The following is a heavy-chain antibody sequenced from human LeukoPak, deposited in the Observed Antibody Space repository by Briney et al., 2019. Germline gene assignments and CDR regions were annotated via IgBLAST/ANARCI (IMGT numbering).Heavy chain of an antibody. V-gene: IGHV1-18*01. Sequence: ASVKVSCKASGYTFTTYGISWERHPPGQGLEWMGLVSPYNGNTDYAQKLQGRVSMTTDTSRSTAFMELRNLRSDDTAVYYCARDDFGHYYDSSGNFDYWGQGTLVTVSS. CDR2: VSPYNGNT. D-gene: IGHD3-22*01. CDR1: GYTFTTYG. CDR3: ARDDFGHYYDSSGNFDY. J-gene: IGHJ4*02.